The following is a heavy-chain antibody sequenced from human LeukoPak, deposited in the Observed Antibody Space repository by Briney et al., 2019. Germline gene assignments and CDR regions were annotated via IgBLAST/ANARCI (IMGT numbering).Heavy chain of an antibody. Sequence: GGSLRLSCAASGFTFSSYGMHWVRQAPGKGLEWVAVIPYDGSKKYYTDSVKGRFTISRDNSKNTLYLQTNSLRAEDTAVYYCVTSTSYYDSNGYYPYYFDYWGQGTLVTVSS. V-gene: IGHV3-30*03. CDR1: GFTFSSYG. CDR3: VTSTSYYDSNGYYPYYFDY. J-gene: IGHJ4*02. D-gene: IGHD3-22*01. CDR2: IPYDGSKK.